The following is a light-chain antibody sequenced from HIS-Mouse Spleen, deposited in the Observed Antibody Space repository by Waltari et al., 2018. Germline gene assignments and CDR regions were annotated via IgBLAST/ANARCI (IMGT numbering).Light chain of an antibody. CDR2: EDS. Sequence: SYELTQPHSVSVSPGPTARITCSGAALPKKYAYWYQQKSGQAPVLVIYEDSKRPSGIPERFSGSSSGTMATLTISGAQVEDEADYYCYSTDSSGNHRVFGGGTKLTVL. V-gene: IGLV3-10*01. J-gene: IGLJ2*01. CDR1: ALPKKY. CDR3: YSTDSSGNHRV.